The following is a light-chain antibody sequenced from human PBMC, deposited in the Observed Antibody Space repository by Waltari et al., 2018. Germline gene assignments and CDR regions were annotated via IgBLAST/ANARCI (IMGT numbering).Light chain of an antibody. CDR1: SNDVGGYKY. CDR3: SSYTSSTSVI. V-gene: IGLV2-14*03. J-gene: IGLJ2*01. Sequence: QSALTQHASVSGSPGQSLTISCTGTSNDVGGYKYATWYQPHPGKAPKVLIYDVNNRPSGVSNRFSGSKSGNTASLTISGLQAEDEADYFCSSYTSSTSVIFGGGTKVTVL. CDR2: DVN.